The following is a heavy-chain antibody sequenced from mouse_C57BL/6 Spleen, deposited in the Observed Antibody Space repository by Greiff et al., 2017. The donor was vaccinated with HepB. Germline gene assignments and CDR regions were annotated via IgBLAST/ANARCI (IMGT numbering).Heavy chain of an antibody. J-gene: IGHJ2*01. V-gene: IGHV3-1*01. D-gene: IGHD3-2*02. CDR3: ARDRGWYYFDY. CDR2: ISYSGST. CDR1: GYSITSGYD. Sequence: EVQLQESGPGMVKPSQSLSLTCTVTGYSITSGYDWHWIRHFPGNKLEWMGYISYSGSTNYNPSLKSRISITHDTSKNHFFLKLNSVTTEDTATYYCARDRGWYYFDYWGQGTTLTVSS.